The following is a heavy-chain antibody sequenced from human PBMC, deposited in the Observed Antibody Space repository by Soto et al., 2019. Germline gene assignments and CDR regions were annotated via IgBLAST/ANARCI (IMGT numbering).Heavy chain of an antibody. CDR2: IIHMFGTS. CDR1: GVTFSSYA. D-gene: IGHD3-22*01. CDR3: ASGSHYYNISGPHDV. V-gene: IGHV1-69*13. Sequence: PSLKHSCKASGVTFSSYASSWVRLSPGQGLEWMGGIIHMFGTSNYAQKFQGRVTITADESTSTVYMEVCSLRSEYRDVYYCASGSHYYNISGPHDVWGQGTTVTVCS. J-gene: IGHJ6*02.